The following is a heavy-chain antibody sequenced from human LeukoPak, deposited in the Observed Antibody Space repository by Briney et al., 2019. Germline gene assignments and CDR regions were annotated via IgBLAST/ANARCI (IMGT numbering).Heavy chain of an antibody. CDR2: IRSYNNNT. J-gene: IGHJ3*02. CDR1: VYIFHNYG. V-gene: IGHV1-18*01. CDR3: AIEYRYCSVGSCTEPRYGFDI. D-gene: IGHD2-15*01. Sequence: GSSVKVSRKSCVYIFHNYGYPWVRQPRARGLEGVGWIRSYNNNTNYALKLGDRETMTANTTTNTAYMELTSLRSDDTPVYYCAIEYRYCSVGSCTEPRYGFDIWGQGTMVTVSS.